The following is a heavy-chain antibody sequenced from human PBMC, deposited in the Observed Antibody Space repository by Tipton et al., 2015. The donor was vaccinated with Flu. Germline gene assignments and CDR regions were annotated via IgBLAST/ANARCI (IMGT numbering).Heavy chain of an antibody. CDR3: ASTSNYGRRIEPDFDS. CDR2: IYAIGST. CDR1: GDSMNNYY. Sequence: TLSLTCTVSGDSMNNYYWSWIRQPAGRGLEWIGRIYAIGSTTYNPSLKSRVTMSVDTSKNQFSLKLSSVTAADTAVYYCASTSNYGRRIEPDFDSWGLGTLVTVSS. V-gene: IGHV4-4*07. D-gene: IGHD1-14*01. J-gene: IGHJ4*02.